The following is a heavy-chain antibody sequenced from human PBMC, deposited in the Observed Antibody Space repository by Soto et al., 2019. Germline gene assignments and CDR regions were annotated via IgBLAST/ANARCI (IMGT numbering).Heavy chain of an antibody. CDR1: GFTFSSYA. V-gene: IGHV3-30-3*01. CDR3: ARDRRGYSSGWYAGVPDY. D-gene: IGHD6-19*01. J-gene: IGHJ4*02. Sequence: QVQLVESGGGVVQPGRSLRLSCAASGFTFSSYAMHRVRQAPGKGLEWVAVISYDGSNKYYADSVKGRFTISRDNSKNTLYLQMNSLRAEDTAVYYCARDRRGYSSGWYAGVPDYWGQGTLVTVSS. CDR2: ISYDGSNK.